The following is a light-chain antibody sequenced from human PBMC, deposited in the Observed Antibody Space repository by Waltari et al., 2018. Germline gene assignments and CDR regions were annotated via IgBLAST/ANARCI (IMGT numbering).Light chain of an antibody. Sequence: DIQMTQSPPSLSASVGDRVTITCRASQGISSYLSWYQQKPGKAPNLLIYAASSLQSWVPSRFSGSGSGTDFTLTISSLQPEDFATYYCQQSYSTPRTFGQGTRVEIK. J-gene: IGKJ1*01. V-gene: IGKV1-39*01. CDR1: QGISSY. CDR3: QQSYSTPRT. CDR2: AAS.